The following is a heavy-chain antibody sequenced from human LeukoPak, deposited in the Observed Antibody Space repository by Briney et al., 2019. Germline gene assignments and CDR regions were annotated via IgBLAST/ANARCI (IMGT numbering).Heavy chain of an antibody. CDR3: ARDPTGDGIDY. Sequence: ASVKVSCKASGYTFTSYYMHWVRQAPGQGLEWMGIINPSGGSTSYAQKFQGRVTMTRDTSTSTVYMELSRLRSEDTAVYYCARDPTGDGIDYWGQGTLVTVSS. D-gene: IGHD1-1*01. J-gene: IGHJ4*02. V-gene: IGHV1-46*01. CDR2: INPSGGST. CDR1: GYTFTSYY.